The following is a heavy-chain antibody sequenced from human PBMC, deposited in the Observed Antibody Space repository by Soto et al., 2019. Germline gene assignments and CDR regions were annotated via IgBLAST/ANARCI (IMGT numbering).Heavy chain of an antibody. CDR1: GDSVSSNSAA. J-gene: IGHJ6*02. Sequence: SQTLSLTCAISGDSVSSNSAAWNWIRQSPSRGLEWLGRTYYRSKWYNDYAVSVKSRITINPDTSKNQFSLQLNSGTPEDTAVYYCARDEVSGSYDYYYYYGMDVWGQGTTVTVSS. V-gene: IGHV6-1*01. CDR2: TYYRSKWYN. CDR3: ARDEVSGSYDYYYYYGMDV. D-gene: IGHD6-13*01.